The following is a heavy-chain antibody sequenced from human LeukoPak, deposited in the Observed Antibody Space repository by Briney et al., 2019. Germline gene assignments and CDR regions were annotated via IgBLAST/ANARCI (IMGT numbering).Heavy chain of an antibody. CDR1: GFTFSNAW. V-gene: IGHV3-15*01. D-gene: IGHD2-2*01. CDR2: IKSKAHGGTT. Sequence: GGSLRLSCAASGFTFSNAWMSWVRQAPGKGLEWVGRIKSKAHGGTTDYPAPVKGTFTISRDDSKNTLYLQMNSLKTEDTGVYYCATSGDCSSSNCYVVDYGGQGTLVTVSS. CDR3: ATSGDCSSSNCYVVDY. J-gene: IGHJ4*02.